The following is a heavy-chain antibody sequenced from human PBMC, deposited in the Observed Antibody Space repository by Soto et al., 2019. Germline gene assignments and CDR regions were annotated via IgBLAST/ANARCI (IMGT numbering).Heavy chain of an antibody. CDR1: GFTFRSYA. CDR2: IDGGGGTT. V-gene: IGHV3-23*01. J-gene: IGHJ3*02. D-gene: IGHD1-1*01. CDR3: VKESLDRRTFDI. Sequence: EVQLLESGGGLVQPGGSLRLSCAASGFTFRSYAMTWVRQTPGKGLKWVSTIDGGGGTTYYSDSVKGRFAISRDNSKNTVYLQMNNLRAEETAVYYYVKESLDRRTFDIWGQGTMVTVSS.